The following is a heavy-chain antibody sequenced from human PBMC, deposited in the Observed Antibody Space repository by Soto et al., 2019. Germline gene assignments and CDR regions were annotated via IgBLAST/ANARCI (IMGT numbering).Heavy chain of an antibody. CDR2: IKSKTDGGTT. CDR1: GFTFSNAW. J-gene: IGHJ4*02. D-gene: IGHD3-3*01. Sequence: PGGSLRLSCAASGFTFSNAWMNWVRQAPGKGLEWVGRIKSKTDGGTTDYAAPVKGRFTISRDDSKNTLYLQMNSLKTEDTAVYYCTTVLLNLDDFWSGYPDYWGQGTLVTVSS. CDR3: TTVLLNLDDFWSGYPDY. V-gene: IGHV3-15*07.